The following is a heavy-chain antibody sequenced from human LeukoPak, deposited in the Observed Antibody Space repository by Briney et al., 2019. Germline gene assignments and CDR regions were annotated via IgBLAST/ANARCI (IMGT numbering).Heavy chain of an antibody. D-gene: IGHD1-26*01. Sequence: GGSLRLSCAASGFTFSGSAMHWVRQASGKGLEWVGRIRSKANSYATAYAASVKGRFTISRDDSKNTAYLQMNSLKTEDTAVYYCTRRKEWEHYYYYGMDVWGQGTTVTVSS. CDR2: IRSKANSYAT. V-gene: IGHV3-73*01. J-gene: IGHJ6*02. CDR3: TRRKEWEHYYYYGMDV. CDR1: GFTFSGSA.